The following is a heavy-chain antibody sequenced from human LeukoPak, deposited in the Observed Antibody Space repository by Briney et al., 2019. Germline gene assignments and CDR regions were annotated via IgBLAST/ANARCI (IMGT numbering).Heavy chain of an antibody. CDR3: AREGGKNSGDRDWFDP. J-gene: IGHJ5*02. CDR1: GDSVSSNSAA. V-gene: IGHV6-1*01. Sequence: SQTLSLTCAISGDSVSSNSAAWNWIRQSPSRGLEWLGRTYYRSKWYNDYAVSVKSRITINADTSKNQFSLQLNSVTPEDTAVYYCAREGGKNSGDRDWFDPWGQGTLVTVSS. D-gene: IGHD2-15*01. CDR2: TYYRSKWYN.